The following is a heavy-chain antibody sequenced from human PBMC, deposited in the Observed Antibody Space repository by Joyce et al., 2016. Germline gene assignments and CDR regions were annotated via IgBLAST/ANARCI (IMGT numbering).Heavy chain of an antibody. J-gene: IGHJ5*02. V-gene: IGHV3-21*01. CDR3: ARAIYSYGRNWLDP. CDR2: ISSSSAYM. D-gene: IGHD5-18*01. CDR1: GFTFSPYN. Sequence: EWQLVESGGGLVKPGGSLRLSCAASGFTFSPYNMNWFRQAPGEGLEWVSCISSSSAYMYYDGSVEGRFTVYGDNAKNSMYLQMNSLGAEDTAVYYCARAIYSYGRNWLDPWGQGTLVTVSS.